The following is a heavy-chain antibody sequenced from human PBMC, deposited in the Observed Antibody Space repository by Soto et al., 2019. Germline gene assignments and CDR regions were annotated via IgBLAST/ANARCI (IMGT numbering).Heavy chain of an antibody. CDR2: INPNSGGT. CDR1: GYTFSDYY. D-gene: IGHD1-26*01. J-gene: IGHJ4*02. CDR3: ARSGSYLSPTFDY. Sequence: ASVKVSCKASGYTFSDYYMHWVRQAPGQGPEWMGWINPNSGGTNYAQKFQGSVTMTRDTSISTAYMELSGLRPDDTAVYYCARSGSYLSPTFDYWGQGTLVTVSS. V-gene: IGHV1-2*02.